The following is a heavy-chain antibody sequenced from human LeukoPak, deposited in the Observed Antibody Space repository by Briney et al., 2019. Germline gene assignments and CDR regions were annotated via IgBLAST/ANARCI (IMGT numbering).Heavy chain of an antibody. CDR3: AKGRANWGPFDY. CDR1: GFTFSSYG. CDR2: ISYDGSNK. Sequence: PGRSLRLSCAASGFTFSSYGMHWVRQAPGKGLEWVAVISYDGSNKYYADSVKGRFTISRDNSKNTLYLQMNSLRAEDTAVYYCAKGRANWGPFDYWGQGTLVTVSS. V-gene: IGHV3-30*18. J-gene: IGHJ4*02. D-gene: IGHD7-27*01.